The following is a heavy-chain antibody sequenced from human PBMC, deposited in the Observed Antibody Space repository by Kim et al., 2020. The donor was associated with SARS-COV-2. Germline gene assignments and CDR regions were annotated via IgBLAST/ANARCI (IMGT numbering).Heavy chain of an antibody. D-gene: IGHD6-6*01. CDR2: LNEDVSQK. CDR1: GFSFSSYW. CDR3: AKGAGQQRVMY. J-gene: IGHJ1*01. Sequence: GGSLRLSCTASGFSFSSYWISWVRQAPAKGLEWVANLNEDVSQKYYVDSVKGRFTISRDNAKNSLFLQMNSLRGEDTAVYYCAKGAGQQRVMYWGQGTL. V-gene: IGHV3-7*03.